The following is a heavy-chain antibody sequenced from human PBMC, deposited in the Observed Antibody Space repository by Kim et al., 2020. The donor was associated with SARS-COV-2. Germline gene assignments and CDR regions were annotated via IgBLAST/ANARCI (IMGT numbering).Heavy chain of an antibody. J-gene: IGHJ6*02. V-gene: IGHV3-11*05. Sequence: GGSLRLSCAASGFTFSDYYMSWIRQAPGKGLEWVSYISSSSSYTNYADSVKGRFTISRDNAKNSLYLQMNSLRAEDTAVYYCARDHAAAGTRYYGMDVWGQGTTVTVSS. CDR2: ISSSSSYT. D-gene: IGHD6-13*01. CDR3: ARDHAAAGTRYYGMDV. CDR1: GFTFSDYY.